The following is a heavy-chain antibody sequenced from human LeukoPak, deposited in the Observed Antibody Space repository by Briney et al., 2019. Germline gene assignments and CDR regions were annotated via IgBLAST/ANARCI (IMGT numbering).Heavy chain of an antibody. J-gene: IGHJ4*02. V-gene: IGHV3-23*01. D-gene: IGHD3-10*01. CDR1: GFTFSSYA. CDR3: TNSQYGPGSYGFDY. Sequence: GGSLRLSCAASGFTFSSYAMSWVRQAPGKGLEWVSAISGSGGSTYYADSVKGRFTISRDNSKNTLYLQMNSLRAEDTAVYYCTNSQYGPGSYGFDYWGQGTLVTVSS. CDR2: ISGSGGST.